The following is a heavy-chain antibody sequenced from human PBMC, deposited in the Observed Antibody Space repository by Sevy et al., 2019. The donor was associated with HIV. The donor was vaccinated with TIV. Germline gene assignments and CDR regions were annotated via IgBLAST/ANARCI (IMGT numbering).Heavy chain of an antibody. CDR2: ISYDGNKK. Sequence: GGSLRLSCAASGFTLRSYGMHWVRQAPGKGLEWVAVISYDGNKKIYADSVKGRFTISRDNSKNTLYLQMNSLRAVDTAVYYCAKDRNDYGDPYFDYWGQGTLVTVSS. CDR1: GFTLRSYG. D-gene: IGHD4-17*01. V-gene: IGHV3-30*18. CDR3: AKDRNDYGDPYFDY. J-gene: IGHJ4*02.